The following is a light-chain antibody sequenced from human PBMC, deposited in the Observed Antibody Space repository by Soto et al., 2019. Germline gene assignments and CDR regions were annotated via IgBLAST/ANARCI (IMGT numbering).Light chain of an antibody. Sequence: EIVLTQSPATLSLSPGERATLSCRASQRVSSYLAWYPQKPGQAPSLLIYDASTRATDIPARFSGSGSGTDFTLTINSLEPEDFAVYYCQQRSNWPHTFGQGTRLEI. CDR1: QRVSSY. V-gene: IGKV3-11*01. CDR2: DAS. CDR3: QQRSNWPHT. J-gene: IGKJ2*01.